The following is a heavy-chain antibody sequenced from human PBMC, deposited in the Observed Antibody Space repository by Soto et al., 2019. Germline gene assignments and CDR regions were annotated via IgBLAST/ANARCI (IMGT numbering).Heavy chain of an antibody. V-gene: IGHV4-34*12. CDR3: ARSPLGDDYVRQTWREVGDSFDI. CDR2: LIHGGST. Sequence: SETLSLTCAIYGASLGGFHWTWLRQAPGKGLGWIGELIHGGSTNYTPSLKSRVSFSLDTSKNQFSLHLMSVTAADTAVDYCARSPLGDDYVRQTWREVGDSFDIWGRGTMVTVSS. D-gene: IGHD3-16*01. J-gene: IGHJ3*02. CDR1: GASLGGFH.